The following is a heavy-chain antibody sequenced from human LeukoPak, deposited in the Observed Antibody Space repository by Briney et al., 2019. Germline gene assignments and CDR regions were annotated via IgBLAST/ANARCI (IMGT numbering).Heavy chain of an antibody. CDR1: GYTFTGYY. CDR3: AREGNLFDY. Sequence: ASVKVSCKASGYTFTGYYIHWVRQAPGQGLGWMGIINPSGGSTSYAQKFQGRVTMTRDTSTSTVYMELSSLRSEDTAVYYCAREGNLFDYWGQGTLVTVSS. D-gene: IGHD1-14*01. V-gene: IGHV1-46*01. J-gene: IGHJ4*02. CDR2: INPSGGST.